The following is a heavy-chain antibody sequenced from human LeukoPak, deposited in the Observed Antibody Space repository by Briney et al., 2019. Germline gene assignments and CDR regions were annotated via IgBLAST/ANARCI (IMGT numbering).Heavy chain of an antibody. D-gene: IGHD1-26*01. CDR3: ARVGSGSYILDY. J-gene: IGHJ4*02. CDR2: INHSGST. Sequence: PSETLSLTCAVYGGSFSGYYWSWIRQPPGKGLEWIGEINHSGSTNYNPSLKSRVTISVDTSKNQFSLKLSSVTAADTAVYYCARVGSGSYILDYWGQGTLVTVSS. V-gene: IGHV4-34*01. CDR1: GGSFSGYY.